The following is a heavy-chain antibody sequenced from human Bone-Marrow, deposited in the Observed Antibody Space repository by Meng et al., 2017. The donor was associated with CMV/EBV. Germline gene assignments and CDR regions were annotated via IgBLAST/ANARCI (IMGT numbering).Heavy chain of an antibody. J-gene: IGHJ6*02. D-gene: IGHD2-2*01. Sequence: ASVKVSCKASGYTFTSYGISWVRQAPGQGLEWMGWISAYNGNTNYAQKLQGRVTMTTDTSTSTAYMELRSLRSDDTAVYYCARYCSSTSCYLYYYYGMDVWGQTTTVTVSS. CDR1: GYTFTSYG. V-gene: IGHV1-18*01. CDR2: ISAYNGNT. CDR3: ARYCSSTSCYLYYYYGMDV.